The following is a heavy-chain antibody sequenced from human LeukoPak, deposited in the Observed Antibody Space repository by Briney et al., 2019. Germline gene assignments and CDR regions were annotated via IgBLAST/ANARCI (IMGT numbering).Heavy chain of an antibody. CDR3: ASGYGSGSYHYYYYYMDV. J-gene: IGHJ6*03. D-gene: IGHD3-10*01. V-gene: IGHV1-69*13. Sequence: SVKVSCKASGYTFTSYDINWVRQATGQGLEWMGGIIPIFGTANYAQKFQGRVTITADESTSTAYMELSSLRSEDTAVYYCASGYGSGSYHYYYYYMDVWGKGTTVTVSS. CDR2: IIPIFGTA. CDR1: GYTFTSYD.